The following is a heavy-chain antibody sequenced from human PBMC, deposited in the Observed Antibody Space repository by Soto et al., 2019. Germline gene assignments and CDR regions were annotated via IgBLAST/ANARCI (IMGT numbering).Heavy chain of an antibody. Sequence: QLQLQESGSGLVKPSQTLSLTCGVSGGSISSGGYSWSWIRQPPGKGLEWIGYIYHSGSTYYNPSRKRRVTISVVRSKNQFSRKLSSLTAADTAVYYCARVADSSSEYWYFDLWGRGALVTVSS. CDR3: ARVADSSSEYWYFDL. CDR1: GGSISSGGYS. D-gene: IGHD6-13*01. V-gene: IGHV4-30-2*01. J-gene: IGHJ2*01. CDR2: IYHSGST.